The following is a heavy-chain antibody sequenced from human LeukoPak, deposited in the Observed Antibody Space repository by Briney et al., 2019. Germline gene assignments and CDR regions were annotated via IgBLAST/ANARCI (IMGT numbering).Heavy chain of an antibody. CDR2: INHSGTT. CDR3: ARGRLVSSQPFDY. Sequence: SETLSLTCAVYGGSFSGYYWSWIRQPPGKGLEWIGEINHSGTTNYNPSLKSRVTISADTSKNQSSLKLSSVTAADTAVYYCARGRLVSSQPFDYWGQGTLVTVSS. V-gene: IGHV4-34*01. CDR1: GGSFSGYY. D-gene: IGHD6-6*01. J-gene: IGHJ4*02.